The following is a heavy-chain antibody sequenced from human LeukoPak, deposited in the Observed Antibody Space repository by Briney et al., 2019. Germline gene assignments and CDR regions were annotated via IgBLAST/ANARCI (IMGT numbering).Heavy chain of an antibody. D-gene: IGHD6-19*01. J-gene: IGHJ4*02. CDR1: GFTFSSYW. Sequence: PGGSRRLSCAASGFTFSSYWMSWVRQAPGKGLEWVANIKQDGSEKYYVDSVKGRFTISRDNAKNSLYLQMNSLRAEDTAVYYCARGKEIAVAGTDYWGQGTLVTVSS. CDR2: IKQDGSEK. V-gene: IGHV3-7*01. CDR3: ARGKEIAVAGTDY.